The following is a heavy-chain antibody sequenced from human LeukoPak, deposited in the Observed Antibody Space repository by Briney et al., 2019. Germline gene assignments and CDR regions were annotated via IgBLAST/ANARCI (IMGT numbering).Heavy chain of an antibody. CDR2: IIYSGGAT. Sequence: GGSLRLSCAASGFTFSRSVMTWVRQGPGTGLEFVASIIYSGGATYYADSVKGRFTISRDNSKNTLYLQMNSLRAEDTALYYCAKDGLYYDGSEHVYYFDSWGQGTLVTVSS. CDR1: GFTFSRSV. CDR3: AKDGLYYDGSEHVYYFDS. J-gene: IGHJ4*02. V-gene: IGHV3-23*01. D-gene: IGHD3-22*01.